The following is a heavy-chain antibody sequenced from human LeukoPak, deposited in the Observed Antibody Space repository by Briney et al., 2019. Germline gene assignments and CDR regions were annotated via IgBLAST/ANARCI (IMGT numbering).Heavy chain of an antibody. V-gene: IGHV1-18*01. Sequence: ASVKVSCKASGYAFTSYGISWVRQAPGQGLEWMGWISAYNGNTNYAQKLQGRVTMTTDTSTSTAYMELRSLRSDDTAVYYCARRSAGGSGSYYLDYWGQGTLVTVSS. CDR2: ISAYNGNT. CDR3: ARRSAGGSGSYYLDY. CDR1: GYAFTSYG. D-gene: IGHD3-10*01. J-gene: IGHJ4*02.